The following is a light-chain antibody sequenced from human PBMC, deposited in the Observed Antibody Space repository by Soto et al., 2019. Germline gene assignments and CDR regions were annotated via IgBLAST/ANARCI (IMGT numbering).Light chain of an antibody. CDR2: EVT. CDR3: GAYGGSNNFV. V-gene: IGLV2-8*01. Sequence: QSALTQPPSASGSPGQSVTISCTGTSSDVGAYNYVSWYRQHPGKAPKLMIYEVTNRPAGVPDRFSGSKSGNKASLTVSGLQAEDEADYYCGAYGGSNNFVFGTGTKLTGL. J-gene: IGLJ1*01. CDR1: SSDVGAYNY.